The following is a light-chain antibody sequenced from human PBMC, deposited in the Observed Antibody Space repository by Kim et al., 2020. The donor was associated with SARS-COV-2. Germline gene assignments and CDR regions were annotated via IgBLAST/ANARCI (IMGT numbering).Light chain of an antibody. J-gene: IGKJ2*01. Sequence: IRGTQPPPYLSATSGDRGTITCRASPGINKVPKLLIFHASSVGSGVPSRFSGSGSETDFTLTISSLQPEDVATYYCQKYDAGPYTCGQGTNLEI. V-gene: IGKV1-27*01. CDR1: PGINK. CDR3: QKYDAGPYT. CDR2: HAS.